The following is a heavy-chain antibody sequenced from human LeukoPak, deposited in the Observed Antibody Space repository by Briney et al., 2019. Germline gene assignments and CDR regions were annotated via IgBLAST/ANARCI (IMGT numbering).Heavy chain of an antibody. CDR1: GGSISSGGYY. V-gene: IGHV4-30-2*01. Sequence: PSETLSLTCTVSGGSISSGGYYWRWIRQPPGKGLEWIGYIYHSGSTYYNPSLKSRVTISVDRSKNQFSLKLSSVTAADTAVYYCARISGSGNSPFDYWGQGTLVTVSS. J-gene: IGHJ4*02. CDR2: IYHSGST. D-gene: IGHD4-23*01. CDR3: ARISGSGNSPFDY.